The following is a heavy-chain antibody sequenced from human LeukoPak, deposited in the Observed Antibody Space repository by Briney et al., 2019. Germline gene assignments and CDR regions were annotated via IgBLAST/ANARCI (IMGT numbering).Heavy chain of an antibody. D-gene: IGHD3-10*01. CDR1: GYSISSGYY. Sequence: SETLSLTCTVSGYSISSGYYWGWIRQPPGKGLEWIGSIYHSGSTYYNPSLKSRVTISVDTSKNQFSLKLSSVTAADTAVYYCARVILWFGELSRFDYWGQGTLVTVSS. CDR2: IYHSGST. V-gene: IGHV4-38-2*02. CDR3: ARVILWFGELSRFDY. J-gene: IGHJ4*02.